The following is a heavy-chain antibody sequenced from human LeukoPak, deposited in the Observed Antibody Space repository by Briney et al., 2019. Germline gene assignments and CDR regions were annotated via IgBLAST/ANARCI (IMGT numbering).Heavy chain of an antibody. Sequence: ASETLSLTCAVYGGTFSGYYWSWIRQPPGQGLEWIGEINHSGSTNYNPSLKSRVTISVDTSKNQFSLKLSSVTAADTAVYYCARHDAVVVISDYWGQGTLVTVSS. V-gene: IGHV4-34*01. CDR3: ARHDAVVVISDY. CDR2: INHSGST. J-gene: IGHJ4*02. CDR1: GGTFSGYY. D-gene: IGHD2-21*01.